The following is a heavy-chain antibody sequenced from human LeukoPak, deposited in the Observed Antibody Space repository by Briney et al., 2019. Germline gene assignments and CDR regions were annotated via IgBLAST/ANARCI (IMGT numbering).Heavy chain of an antibody. D-gene: IGHD3-22*01. CDR1: GGSIRCYF. CDR2: IYTSGST. V-gene: IGHV4-4*07. J-gene: IGHJ4*02. CDR3: ARESKSYDGSGYYHDY. Sequence: SETLSLTCSVSGGSIRCYFWSWIRQPAGKGLEWIGRIYTSGSTDYNPSLRSRVSMSVDTSRNQFSLKLTSVTAADTAVYYCARESKSYDGSGYYHDYWGQGTLVAVSS.